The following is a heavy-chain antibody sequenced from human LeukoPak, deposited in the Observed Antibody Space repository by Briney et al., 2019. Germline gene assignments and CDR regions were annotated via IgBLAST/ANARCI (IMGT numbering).Heavy chain of an antibody. CDR2: IYHSGST. CDR3: ARGSGGIYYGGIDY. D-gene: IGHD1-26*01. V-gene: IGHV4-30-2*01. CDR1: GGSISSDGYS. J-gene: IGHJ4*02. Sequence: SETLSLTCAVSGGSISSDGYSWSWIRQPPGMGLEWIGYIYHSGSTYYNPSLKSRATISVDRSKNQFSLNLSSATAADTAVYYCARGSGGIYYGGIDYWGQGTLVIVSS.